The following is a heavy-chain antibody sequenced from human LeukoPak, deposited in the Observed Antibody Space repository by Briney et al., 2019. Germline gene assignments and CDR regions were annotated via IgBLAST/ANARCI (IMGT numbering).Heavy chain of an antibody. J-gene: IGHJ4*02. CDR1: GGTFSSYA. Sequence: GASVKVSCKASGGTFSSYAISWVRQAPGQGLEWMGWMNPNSGNTGYAQKFQGRVTMTRNTSISTAYMELSSLRSEDTAVYYCARGFGAVAGGNWGQGTLVTVSS. D-gene: IGHD6-19*01. CDR3: ARGFGAVAGGN. V-gene: IGHV1-8*02. CDR2: MNPNSGNT.